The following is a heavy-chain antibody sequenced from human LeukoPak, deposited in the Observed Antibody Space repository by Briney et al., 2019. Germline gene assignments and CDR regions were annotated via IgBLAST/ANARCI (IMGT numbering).Heavy chain of an antibody. V-gene: IGHV1-69*05. CDR2: IIPIFGTA. CDR3: ARGRPGELLWLYFQH. Sequence: SSVKVSCKASGGTFSSYAISWVRQAPGQGLEWMGGIIPIFGTANYAQKFQGRVTITTDESTSTAYMELSSLRSGDTAVYYCARGRPGELLWLYFQHWGQGTLVTVSS. J-gene: IGHJ1*01. CDR1: GGTFSSYA. D-gene: IGHD3-10*01.